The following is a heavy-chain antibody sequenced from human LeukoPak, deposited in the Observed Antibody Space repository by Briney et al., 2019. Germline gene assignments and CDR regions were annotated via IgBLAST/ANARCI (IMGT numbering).Heavy chain of an antibody. CDR3: VREDYYDGSHDY. CDR1: GFTFSSYG. Sequence: GGSLRLSCAASGFTFSSYGMHWVRQAPGKGLEWVANIKQHGSEKYYVDSVKGRFTVSRDDAKNSLYLQMSSLRVEDTAVYYCVREDYYDGSHDYWGQGTLVTVSS. J-gene: IGHJ4*02. V-gene: IGHV3-7*01. CDR2: IKQHGSEK. D-gene: IGHD3-22*01.